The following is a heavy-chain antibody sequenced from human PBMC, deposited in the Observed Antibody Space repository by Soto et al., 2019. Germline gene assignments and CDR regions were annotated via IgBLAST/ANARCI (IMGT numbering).Heavy chain of an antibody. CDR2: IIPIFGTA. Sequence: RASVKVSCKASGGTFSSYAISWVRQAPGQGLEWMGGIIPIFGTANYAQKFQGRVTITADKSTSTAYMELSSLRSEDTAVYYCARVLTGTHPEFDYWGQGTLVTVSS. CDR1: GGTFSSYA. V-gene: IGHV1-69*06. CDR3: ARVLTGTHPEFDY. J-gene: IGHJ4*02. D-gene: IGHD1-7*01.